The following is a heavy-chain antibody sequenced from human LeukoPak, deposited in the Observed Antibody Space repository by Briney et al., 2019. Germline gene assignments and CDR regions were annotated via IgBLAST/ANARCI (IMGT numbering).Heavy chain of an antibody. CDR2: IYYSGST. D-gene: IGHD3-22*01. CDR1: GGSISTASYY. V-gene: IGHV4-39*01. Sequence: SETLSLTCTVSGGSISTASYYWGWIRQPPGKGLEWIGSIYYSGSTYDNPSLKSRVTISVDTSKNQVSLKLRSVTAADTAVYYCARLLYDRSGYYYFDYWGQGTLVTVSS. J-gene: IGHJ4*02. CDR3: ARLLYDRSGYYYFDY.